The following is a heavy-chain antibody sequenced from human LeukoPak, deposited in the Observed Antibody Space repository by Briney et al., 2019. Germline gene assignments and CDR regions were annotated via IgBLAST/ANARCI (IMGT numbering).Heavy chain of an antibody. CDR3: ARDFLKQCSDY. CDR2: INSDGSST. J-gene: IGHJ4*02. V-gene: IGHV3-74*01. Sequence: PGGSLRLSCGASGFTFSSYAMSWVRQAPGKGLVWVSRINSDGSSTSYADSVKGRFTISRDNAKNTLYLQMNSLRAEDTAVYYCARDFLKQCSDYWGQGTLVTVSS. CDR1: GFTFSSYA. D-gene: IGHD6-19*01.